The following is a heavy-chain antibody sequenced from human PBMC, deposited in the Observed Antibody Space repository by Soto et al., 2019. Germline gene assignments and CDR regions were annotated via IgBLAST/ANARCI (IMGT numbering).Heavy chain of an antibody. Sequence: GGSLRLSCVASGFNFYNYGMHWVRQAPGKGLEWVAAMWYDGSSKYYADSVKGRFTISRDNSKNTVHLQMNSLRAEDTAVYYCARDKHGDNNCLFDPWGQGTLVTVSS. CDR2: MWYDGSSK. CDR1: GFNFYNYG. D-gene: IGHD3-10*01. CDR3: ARDKHGDNNCLFDP. J-gene: IGHJ5*02. V-gene: IGHV3-33*01.